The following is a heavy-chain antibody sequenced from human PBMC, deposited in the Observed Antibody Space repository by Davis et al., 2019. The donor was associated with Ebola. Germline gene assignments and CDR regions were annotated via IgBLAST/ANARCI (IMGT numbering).Heavy chain of an antibody. Sequence: AASVKVSCKASGGTFSSYAISWVRQAPGQGLEWMGWISAYNGNTNYAQKFQGRVTITRDTSASTAYMELSSLRSEDTAVYYCARETIVLMVYAYFDYWGQGTLVTVSS. J-gene: IGHJ4*02. CDR2: ISAYNGNT. V-gene: IGHV1-18*01. D-gene: IGHD2-8*01. CDR1: GGTFSSYA. CDR3: ARETIVLMVYAYFDY.